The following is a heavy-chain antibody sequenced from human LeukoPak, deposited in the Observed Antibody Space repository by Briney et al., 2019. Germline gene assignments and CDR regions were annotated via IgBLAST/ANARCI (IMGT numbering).Heavy chain of an antibody. CDR2: ISYDGSNK. V-gene: IGHV3-30-3*01. D-gene: IGHD1-14*01. CDR1: GFTFSSYT. Sequence: GRSLRLSCAASGFTFSSYTMHWVRQAPGKGLEWVAVISYDGSNKYYADSVKGRFTISRDNSKNTLYLQMSSLRVEEAAVYYCARVPADRAYFDYWGQGTLATVSS. J-gene: IGHJ4*02. CDR3: ARVPADRAYFDY.